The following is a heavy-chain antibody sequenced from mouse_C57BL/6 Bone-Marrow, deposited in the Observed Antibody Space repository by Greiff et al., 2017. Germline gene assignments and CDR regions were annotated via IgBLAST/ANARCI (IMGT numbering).Heavy chain of an antibody. CDR3: ARRRGLRRAMGY. V-gene: IGHV5-17*01. D-gene: IGHD2-4*01. Sequence: EVKLVESGGGLVKPGGSLKLSCAASGFTFSDYGMHWVRQAPEQGLEWVAYISSGSSYIYYADAVKGRFTISRDNAKNTLCLQMTSLRSEDTAMYYCARRRGLRRAMGYWGQGASVTVSS. CDR1: GFTFSDYG. CDR2: ISSGSSYI. J-gene: IGHJ4*01.